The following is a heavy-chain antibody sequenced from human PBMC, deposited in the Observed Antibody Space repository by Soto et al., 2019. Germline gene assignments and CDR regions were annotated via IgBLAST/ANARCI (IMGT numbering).Heavy chain of an antibody. D-gene: IGHD4-17*01. V-gene: IGHV3-11*01. Sequence: QVQLVESGGGLVKSGGSLRLSCVDSGFTFSGYYISWIRQAPGKGLEWVSYISSSASDIYYADSVKGRFTISRDNAQNSVYLQMNSLRAEDTAVYYCARGHYGLDYWGQGTLVTVSS. CDR2: ISSSASDI. CDR3: ARGHYGLDY. J-gene: IGHJ4*02. CDR1: GFTFSGYY.